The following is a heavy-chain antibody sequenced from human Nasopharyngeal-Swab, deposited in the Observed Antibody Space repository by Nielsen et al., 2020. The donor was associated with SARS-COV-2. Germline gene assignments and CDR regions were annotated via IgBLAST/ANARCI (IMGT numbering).Heavy chain of an antibody. J-gene: IGHJ4*02. V-gene: IGHV3-48*03. CDR3: ARGDDSSGFSITLDY. CDR1: GFTFSRYE. Sequence: GFLKISCAASGFTFSRYEMNWVRQAPEKGLGWVAYISGSGSTIYYADSRKDRFTISRDNAKNSMYLQMNSLRAEDTAVYYCARGDDSSGFSITLDYWGQGTLVTVSS. CDR2: ISGSGSTI. D-gene: IGHD3-22*01.